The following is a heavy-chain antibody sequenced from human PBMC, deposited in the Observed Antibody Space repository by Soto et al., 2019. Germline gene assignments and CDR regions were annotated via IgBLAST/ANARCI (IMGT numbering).Heavy chain of an antibody. J-gene: IGHJ4*02. V-gene: IGHV3-23*01. CDR1: GFTFSSSA. D-gene: IGHD3-10*01. CDR2: VSANGQGI. CDR3: AKDRHYPRDYFHY. Sequence: GSLRLSCAASGFTFSSSAISWVRQAPGKGLEWVSAVSANGQGIYYADSVRGRFTISRDNSKNTVFLHMDSLSAEDTAVYYCAKDRHYPRDYFHYWGQGTLVTVSS.